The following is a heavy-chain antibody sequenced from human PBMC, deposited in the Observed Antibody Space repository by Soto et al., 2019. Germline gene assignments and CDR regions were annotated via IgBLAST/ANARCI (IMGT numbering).Heavy chain of an antibody. CDR3: ARDISASDGDY. CDR2: IYYSGST. D-gene: IGHD2-21*01. J-gene: IGHJ4*02. CDR1: GGSISSYY. V-gene: IGHV4-59*12. Sequence: PSETLSLTCTVSGGSISSYYWSWIRQPPGKGLEWIGYIYYSGSTNYNPSLKCRVTISVDTSKNQFSLRLTSVTAADTAIYYCARDISASDGDYWGQGTLVTVSS.